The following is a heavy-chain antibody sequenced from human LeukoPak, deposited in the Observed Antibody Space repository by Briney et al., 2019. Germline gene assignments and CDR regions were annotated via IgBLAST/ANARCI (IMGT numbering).Heavy chain of an antibody. D-gene: IGHD6-19*01. CDR2: IYTSGST. V-gene: IGHV4-4*07. CDR3: ARAPTGYSSGWDSYYYYYMDV. Sequence: SETLSLTCTVSGGSISSYYWSWIRQPAGKGLEWIGRIYTSGSTNYNPSLKSRVTISVDTSKNQFSLKLSSVTAADTAVYYCARAPTGYSSGWDSYYYYYMDVWGKGTTVTISS. CDR1: GGSISSYY. J-gene: IGHJ6*03.